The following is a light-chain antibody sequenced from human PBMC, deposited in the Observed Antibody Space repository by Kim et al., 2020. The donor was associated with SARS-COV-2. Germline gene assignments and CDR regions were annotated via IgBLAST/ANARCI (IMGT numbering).Light chain of an antibody. J-gene: IGKJ1*01. Sequence: PPEGRATTSCTARHRVSSQLAWYQQTPDQAPRLPMSDVSNRATGIPDRFSGSGSGTDFTLTISSLEPEDFALYYCQQRYSWPVTFVQGTKVDIK. CDR3: QQRYSWPVT. CDR2: DVS. CDR1: HRVSSQ. V-gene: IGKV3-11*01.